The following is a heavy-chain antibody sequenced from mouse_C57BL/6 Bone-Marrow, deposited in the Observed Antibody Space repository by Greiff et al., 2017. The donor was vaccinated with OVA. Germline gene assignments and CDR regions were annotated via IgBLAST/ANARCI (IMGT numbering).Heavy chain of an antibody. CDR2: IYPGNSDT. D-gene: IGHD2-4*01. J-gene: IGHJ1*03. CDR1: GYTFTSYW. CDR3: TRSSLRLRRDWYFDV. Sequence: EVKLQESGPVLARPGASVKMSCKTSGYTFTSYWMHWVKQRPGQGLEWIGAIYPGNSDTSYNQKFKGKAKLTAVTSASTAYMELSSLTNEDSAVYYCTRSSLRLRRDWYFDVWGTGTTVTVSP. V-gene: IGHV1-5*01.